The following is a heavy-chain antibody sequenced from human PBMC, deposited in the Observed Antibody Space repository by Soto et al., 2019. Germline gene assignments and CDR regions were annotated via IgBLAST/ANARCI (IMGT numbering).Heavy chain of an antibody. CDR2: IYPSDSDT. CDR1: GYTFTSYW. CDR3: ADLDAFAI. J-gene: IGHJ3*02. V-gene: IGHV5-51*01. Sequence: GESLKISCKGSGYTFTSYWIAWVRQMPGKGLEWMGIIYPSDSDTRYSPSFQGQITISADKSINTAYLQWSSLKASDTAMYYCADLDAFAIWGQGTMVTVSS.